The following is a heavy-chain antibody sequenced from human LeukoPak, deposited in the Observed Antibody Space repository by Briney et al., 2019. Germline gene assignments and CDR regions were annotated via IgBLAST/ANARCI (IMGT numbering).Heavy chain of an antibody. V-gene: IGHV4-59*01. CDR2: IYYSGST. Sequence: PSGTLSLTCTVSGGSISSYYWSWIRQPPGKGLEWIGYIYYSGSTNYNPSLKSRVTISVDTSKNQFSLKLSSVTAADTAVYYCARDSAAAGHPFDYWGQGTLVTVSS. CDR3: ARDSAAAGHPFDY. D-gene: IGHD6-13*01. CDR1: GGSISSYY. J-gene: IGHJ4*02.